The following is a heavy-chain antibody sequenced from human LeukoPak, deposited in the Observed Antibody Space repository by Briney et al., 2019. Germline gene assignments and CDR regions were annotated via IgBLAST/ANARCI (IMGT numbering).Heavy chain of an antibody. CDR1: GFTFSSYA. CDR2: ISYDGSNK. D-gene: IGHD3-22*01. CDR3: AKRPRDTSGYLY. V-gene: IGHV3-30*04. J-gene: IGHJ4*02. Sequence: GGSLRLSCAASGFTFSSYAMHWVRQAPGKGLEWVAVISYDGSNKYYADSVKGRFTISRDNSKNTLYLQMNSLRAEDTAVYYCAKRPRDTSGYLYWGQGTLVTVSS.